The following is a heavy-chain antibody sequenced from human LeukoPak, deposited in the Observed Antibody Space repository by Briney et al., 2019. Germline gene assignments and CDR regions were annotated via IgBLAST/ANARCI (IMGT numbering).Heavy chain of an antibody. V-gene: IGHV1-2*06. D-gene: IGHD1-26*01. CDR1: GNTFTGYY. Sequence: ASVKVSCKASGNTFTGYYMHWVRQAPGQGLEWMGRINPNSGGTNYAQKFQGRVTMTRDTSISTAYMELSRLRSDDTAVYYCARGEIVGATKLKIMPDYWGQGTLVTVSS. CDR3: ARGEIVGATKLKIMPDY. J-gene: IGHJ4*02. CDR2: INPNSGGT.